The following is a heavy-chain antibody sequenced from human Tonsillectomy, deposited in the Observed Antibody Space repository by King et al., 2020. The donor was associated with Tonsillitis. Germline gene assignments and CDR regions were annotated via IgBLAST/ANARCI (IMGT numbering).Heavy chain of an antibody. CDR2: MNPNSGNT. J-gene: IGHJ6*02. CDR3: ARGESGYYYSGMDV. CDR1: GYTFTSYD. D-gene: IGHD2/OR15-2a*01. V-gene: IGHV1-8*01. Sequence: QLVQSGAEVKKPGASVKVSCKASGYTFTSYDINWVRQATGQGLEWMGWMNPNSGNTGYAQKFQGRVTMTRKTSISTAYMELSSRRSEDTAVYYCARGESGYYYSGMDVWGQGTTVTVSS.